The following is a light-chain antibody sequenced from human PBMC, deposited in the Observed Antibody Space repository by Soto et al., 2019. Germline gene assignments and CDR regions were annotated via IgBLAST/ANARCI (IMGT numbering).Light chain of an antibody. V-gene: IGKV1-5*01. Sequence: DIQMTQSPSTLSASVGDRVTITCRASQSISSWLAWYQQKPGKAPKLLIYDASSLENGVPSRFSGSGSATEFTLTISSLQPDEFATYYCQQYNNYWTFGQGTRVEIK. CDR2: DAS. J-gene: IGKJ1*01. CDR1: QSISSW. CDR3: QQYNNYWT.